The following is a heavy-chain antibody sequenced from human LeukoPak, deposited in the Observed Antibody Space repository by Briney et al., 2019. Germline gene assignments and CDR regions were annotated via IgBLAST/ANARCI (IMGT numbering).Heavy chain of an antibody. Sequence: SVTVSCQATGGTFSSYAISWLRQAAAQGLEWMGGIIPFFGTANYAQKFQGIVTITADESTSTAYMELSSLRSEDTAVYYCAIPYSSSLPFDYWGQGTLVTVSS. CDR1: GGTFSSYA. D-gene: IGHD6-6*01. V-gene: IGHV1-69*13. CDR2: IIPFFGTA. J-gene: IGHJ4*02. CDR3: AIPYSSSLPFDY.